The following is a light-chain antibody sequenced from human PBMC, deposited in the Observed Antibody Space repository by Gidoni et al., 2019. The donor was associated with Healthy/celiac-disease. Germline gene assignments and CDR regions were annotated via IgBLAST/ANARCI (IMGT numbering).Light chain of an antibody. CDR1: QSVSSN. Sequence: EIVMTQSPATLSVSPGERATLSCRASQSVSSNLAWYQQKPGQAPRLLIFGASTRATGIPARFSGSGSGTEFTLTISSLQSEDCAVYYCQQYNNWPRRTFGQGTKLEIK. CDR2: GAS. CDR3: QQYNNWPRRT. V-gene: IGKV3-15*01. J-gene: IGKJ2*02.